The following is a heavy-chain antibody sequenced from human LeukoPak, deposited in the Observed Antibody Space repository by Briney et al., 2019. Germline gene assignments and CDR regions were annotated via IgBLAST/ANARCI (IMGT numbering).Heavy chain of an antibody. V-gene: IGHV3-7*01. J-gene: IGHJ4*02. CDR3: ARDASALY. CDR2: IEPDGSEK. D-gene: IGHD6-19*01. Sequence: GGSLRLSCAASGFTFSNAWMSWVRQAPGKGLEWVASIEPDGSEKYYLDSVKGRFTISRDNARDSLYLQMNSLRDDDTSVYFCARDASALYWGRGTLVTVSS. CDR1: GFTFSNAW.